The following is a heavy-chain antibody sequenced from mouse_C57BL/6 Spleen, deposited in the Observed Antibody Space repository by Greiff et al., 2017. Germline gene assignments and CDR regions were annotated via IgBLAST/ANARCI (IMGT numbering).Heavy chain of an antibody. CDR2: ISSGSSTI. Sequence: EVQRVESGGGLVKPGGSLKLSCAASGFTFSDYGMHWVRQAPEKGLEGVAYISSGSSTIYYADTVKGRFTISRDNAKNTLFLQMTSLRSEDTAMYYCARRTTWAKDYWGQGTSVTVSS. V-gene: IGHV5-17*01. CDR3: ARRTTWAKDY. D-gene: IGHD1-1*01. J-gene: IGHJ4*01. CDR1: GFTFSDYG.